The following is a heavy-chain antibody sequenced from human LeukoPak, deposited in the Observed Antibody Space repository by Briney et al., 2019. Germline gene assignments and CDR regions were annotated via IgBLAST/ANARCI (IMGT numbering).Heavy chain of an antibody. V-gene: IGHV4-59*08. CDR3: ASDVNDDLDI. J-gene: IGHJ3*02. CDR2: IYYSGST. CDR1: GGSISSYY. Sequence: SETLSLTCTVSGGSISSYYWSWIRRPPGKGLEWIGYIYYSGSTNYNPSLKSRVTISVDTSKNQFSLKLSSVTAADTAVYYCASDVNDDLDIWGQGTMVTVSS.